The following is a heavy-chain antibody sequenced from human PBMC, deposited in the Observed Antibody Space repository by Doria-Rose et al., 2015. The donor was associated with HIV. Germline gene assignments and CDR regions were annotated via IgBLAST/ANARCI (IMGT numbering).Heavy chain of an antibody. D-gene: IGHD6-13*01. CDR2: IFSHDEG. Sequence: ESGPVLVKPTETLTLACTVSGVSLSSPGMGVSWIRQPPGKALEWLANIFSHDEGCYKPSLKSRPTISRVTSKSQVVFTMTDMDPVDTATYYCARIKSSRWYHKYYFDFWCQGTLVIVSA. CDR3: ARIKSSRWYHKYYFDF. V-gene: IGHV2-26*01. J-gene: IGHJ4*02. CDR1: GVSLSSPGMG.